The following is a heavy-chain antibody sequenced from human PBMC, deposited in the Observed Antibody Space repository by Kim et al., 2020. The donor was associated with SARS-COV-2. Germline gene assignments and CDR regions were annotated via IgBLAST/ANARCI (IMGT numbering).Heavy chain of an antibody. V-gene: IGHV3-33*01. J-gene: IGHJ6*03. CDR2: IWYDGSNK. D-gene: IGHD3-10*01. Sequence: GGSLRLSCAASGFTFSSYGMHWVRQAPGKGLEWVAVIWYDGSNKYYADSVKGRFTISRDNSKNTLYLQMKSMRAEDTAVYYCARGSGPMVRGVRYYMDVWGKGPTVTVSS. CDR3: ARGSGPMVRGVRYYMDV. CDR1: GFTFSSYG.